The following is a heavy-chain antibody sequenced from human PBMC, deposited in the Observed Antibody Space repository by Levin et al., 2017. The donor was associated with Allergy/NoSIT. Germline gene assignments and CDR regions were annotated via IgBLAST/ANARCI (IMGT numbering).Heavy chain of an antibody. J-gene: IGHJ3*01. D-gene: IGHD1-14*01. Sequence: GGSLRLSCAASGFSLSEYAMSWVRQAPGKGLEWVSVITGGGFNTYYGDSAKGRFTVSRDNSKNTLYLELNSLRAEDTAVYYCAKKQGGTTGFSFDVWGQGTMVTVSS. CDR2: ITGGGFNT. V-gene: IGHV3-23*01. CDR3: AKKQGGTTGFSFDV. CDR1: GFSLSEYA.